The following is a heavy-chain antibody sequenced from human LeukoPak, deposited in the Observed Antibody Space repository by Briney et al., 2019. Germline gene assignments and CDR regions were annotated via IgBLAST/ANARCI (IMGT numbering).Heavy chain of an antibody. D-gene: IGHD2-15*01. CDR2: INHSGST. Sequence: SETLSLTCAVYGGSFSGYYWSWIRQPPGKGLEWIGEINHSGSTNYNPSLKSRVTISVDTSKNQFSLKLSSVTAADTAVYYCARPVVAATMIAFDIWGQGTMVTVSS. J-gene: IGHJ3*02. CDR3: ARPVVAATMIAFDI. V-gene: IGHV4-34*01. CDR1: GGSFSGYY.